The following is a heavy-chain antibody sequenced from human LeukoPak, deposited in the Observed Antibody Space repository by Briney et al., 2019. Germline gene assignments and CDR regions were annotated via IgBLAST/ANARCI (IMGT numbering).Heavy chain of an antibody. V-gene: IGHV3-33*01. CDR3: ARGRVQRADY. Sequence: PGGSLRLSCAASGFTFSSHGMHWVRQAPGKGLEWVAVIWYDGSTKYYADSVRGRFTISRDNSKNTLFLQMNSLRVDDTAVYYCARGRVQRADYWGQGTLVTVSS. D-gene: IGHD1-1*01. CDR1: GFTFSSHG. CDR2: IWYDGSTK. J-gene: IGHJ4*02.